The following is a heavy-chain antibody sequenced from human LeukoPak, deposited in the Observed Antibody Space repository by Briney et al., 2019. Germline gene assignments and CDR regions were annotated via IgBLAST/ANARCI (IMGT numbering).Heavy chain of an antibody. Sequence: PSETLSLTCTVSGGSISSSSFYWGWIRQPPGEGLEWIGSNSGSTYYNPSLKSRVTISVDTSKNQFSLKLSSVTAADTAVYYCARDPASGYHDASVDYWGQGTLVTVSS. CDR1: GGSISSSSFY. CDR3: ARDPASGYHDASVDY. J-gene: IGHJ4*02. D-gene: IGHD3-10*01. V-gene: IGHV4-39*07. CDR2: NSGST.